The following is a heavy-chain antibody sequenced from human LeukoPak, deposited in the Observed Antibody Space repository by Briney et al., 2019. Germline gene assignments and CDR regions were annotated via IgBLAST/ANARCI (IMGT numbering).Heavy chain of an antibody. J-gene: IGHJ5*02. Sequence: GGSLRLSCAASGFIFSSYWMTWVRQAPGKAPEWVANIRHDGREKYYVGSVKGRFIISRDNAKNSLYLQMNSLRADDTAVYYCAKCSTSAYTTGWCNWIDPWGQGTLVTVSS. CDR1: GFIFSSYW. V-gene: IGHV3-7*03. CDR3: AKCSTSAYTTGWCNWIDP. CDR2: IRHDGREK. D-gene: IGHD6-19*01.